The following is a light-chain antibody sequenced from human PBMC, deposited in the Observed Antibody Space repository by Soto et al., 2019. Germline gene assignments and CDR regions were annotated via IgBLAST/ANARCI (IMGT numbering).Light chain of an antibody. Sequence: QSALTQPASVSGSPGQSITISCTGTNSDVGDYDYVSWYQQHPGKAPKLMIYEGSKRPSGVSNRFSGSKSGNTASLTISGLQAEDEADYYCCSYAGSSTYVVFGGGTKLTVL. CDR1: NSDVGDYDY. J-gene: IGLJ2*01. V-gene: IGLV2-23*01. CDR3: CSYAGSSTYVV. CDR2: EGS.